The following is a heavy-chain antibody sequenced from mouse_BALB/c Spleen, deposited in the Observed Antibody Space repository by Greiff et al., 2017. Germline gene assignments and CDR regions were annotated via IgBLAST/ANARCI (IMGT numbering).Heavy chain of an antibody. V-gene: IGHV2-6-7*01. CDR3: ARATMITALDY. CDR2: IWGDGST. Sequence: QVQLMESGPGLVAPSQSLSITCTVSGFSLTGYGVNWVRQPPGKGLEWLGMIWGDGSTDYNSALKSRLSISKDNSKSQVFLKMNILQTDDTARYYCARATMITALDYWGQGTTLTVSS. J-gene: IGHJ2*01. CDR1: GFSLTGYG. D-gene: IGHD2-4*01.